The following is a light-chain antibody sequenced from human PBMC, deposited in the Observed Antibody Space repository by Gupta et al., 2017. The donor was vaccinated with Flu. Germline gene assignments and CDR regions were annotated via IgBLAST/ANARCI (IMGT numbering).Light chain of an antibody. Sequence: SVGDRVTITCRASQSISNYLHWYQQKPGTAPKLLIYTASSLQSGVPSRFSGSGSGTYFTLTISSLHPEDFATYPCQQSYSVSYPFGQAPTL. V-gene: IGKV1-39*01. CDR1: QSISNY. J-gene: IGKJ2*01. CDR2: TAS. CDR3: QQSYSVSYP.